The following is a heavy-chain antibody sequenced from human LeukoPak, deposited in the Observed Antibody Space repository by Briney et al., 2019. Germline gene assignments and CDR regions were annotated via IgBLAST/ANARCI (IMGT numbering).Heavy chain of an antibody. CDR1: DYSISSGYY. J-gene: IGHJ4*02. CDR2: IYHGGST. CDR3: ARDLASCAGDCYSDGFDY. Sequence: PSETLSLTCTVSDYSISSGYYWGWIRQSPGKGLEWIGSIYHGGSTYYNPSLRSRVIVSVDTSKNHLSLKMSSVTAADTAVYYCARDLASCAGDCYSDGFDYWGQGTLVTVSS. V-gene: IGHV4-38-2*02. D-gene: IGHD2-21*02.